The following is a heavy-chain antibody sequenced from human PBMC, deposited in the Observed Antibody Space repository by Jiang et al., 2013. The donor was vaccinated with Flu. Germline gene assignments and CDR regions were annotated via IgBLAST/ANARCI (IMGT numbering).Heavy chain of an antibody. CDR1: GGSISNYF. Sequence: GSGLVKPSDTLSLTCTVSGGSISNYFWSWIRQPPGKGLEWIGYIYYTGATNYNPSLQSRVTISLDTPKNQFSLRLSSVTAADTAVYYCARHVGSNWFWAFDIWGQGTMVTVSS. CDR3: ARHVGSNWFWAFDI. CDR2: IYYTGAT. V-gene: IGHV4-59*08. J-gene: IGHJ3*02. D-gene: IGHD6-13*01.